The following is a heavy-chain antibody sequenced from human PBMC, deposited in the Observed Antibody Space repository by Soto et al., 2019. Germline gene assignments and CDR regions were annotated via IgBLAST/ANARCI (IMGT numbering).Heavy chain of an antibody. CDR3: AKDMKWGGMTTIPYFDS. CDR2: ISSNSDTI. V-gene: IGHV3-9*02. J-gene: IGHJ4*02. D-gene: IGHD4-17*01. Sequence: EVQLVESGGGLVQPGRSLRLSCVASGFTADDCAMHWVRQAPGKGLEWVSGISSNSDTIDYADSVKGRFTISRDNAKNSLFLQMNSLRPEDTALYYCAKDMKWGGMTTIPYFDSWGQGTLVTVSS. CDR1: GFTADDCA.